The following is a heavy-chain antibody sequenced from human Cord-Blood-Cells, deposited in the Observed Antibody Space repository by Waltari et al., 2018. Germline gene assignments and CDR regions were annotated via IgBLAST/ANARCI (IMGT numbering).Heavy chain of an antibody. D-gene: IGHD3-16*01. CDR2: IYYSGST. CDR3: ARGEGAIPNWYFDL. Sequence: QVQLQESGPGLVKPSQTLSLTCTVSGGSISSGGYYWSLIRQHPGKGLEWIGYIYYSGSTYYNPSLKSRVTISVDTSKNQFSLKLSSVTAADTAVYYCARGEGAIPNWYFDLWGRGTLVTVSS. CDR1: GGSISSGGYY. V-gene: IGHV4-31*03. J-gene: IGHJ2*01.